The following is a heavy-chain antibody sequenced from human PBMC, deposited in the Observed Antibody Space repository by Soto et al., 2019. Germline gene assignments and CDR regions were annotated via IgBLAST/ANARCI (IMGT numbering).Heavy chain of an antibody. CDR2: VDVGGGST. V-gene: IGHV3-23*01. CDR1: GFIFSTHA. Sequence: EVQLLESGGGLVQPGGSLRLSCAASGFIFSTHAMIWVRQAPGKGLNWVSTVDVGGGSTYYTDSVKGRFTVSRDNSKNTVYLQLNTLRAEDTAIYFCARDSGPAGGGACDIWGQGTMVTVSS. D-gene: IGHD6-25*01. J-gene: IGHJ3*02. CDR3: ARDSGPAGGGACDI.